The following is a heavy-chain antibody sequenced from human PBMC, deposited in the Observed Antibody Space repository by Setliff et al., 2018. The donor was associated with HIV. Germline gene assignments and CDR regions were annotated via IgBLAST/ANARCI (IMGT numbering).Heavy chain of an antibody. V-gene: IGHV1-18*01. CDR3: AKTTPQPHYYYYVDV. Sequence: GASVKVSCKASGYIFSTYGISWVRQAPGQGLEWMGWISASNGNTHYAQKVQGRVTLTTDTSTNTAYMELRSLRPDDAAVYYCAKTTPQPHYYYYVDVWGKGTTVTVSS. CDR2: ISASNGNT. CDR1: GYIFSTYG. D-gene: IGHD4-17*01. J-gene: IGHJ6*03.